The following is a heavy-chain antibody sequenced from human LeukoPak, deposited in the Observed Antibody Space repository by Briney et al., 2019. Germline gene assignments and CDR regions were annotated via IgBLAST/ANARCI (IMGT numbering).Heavy chain of an antibody. CDR2: IIPIFVTA. CDR1: GGTFSSYA. J-gene: IGHJ3*02. CDR3: ARGGVDYGFDI. D-gene: IGHD4/OR15-4a*01. Sequence: GASVKFSCKASGGTFSSYAISWVRQAPGQGLEWMGGIIPIFVTANYAQKFQGRVTITEDESTSTAYMELSSLRSEDTAVYYCARGGVDYGFDIWGQGTMVTVS. V-gene: IGHV1-69*13.